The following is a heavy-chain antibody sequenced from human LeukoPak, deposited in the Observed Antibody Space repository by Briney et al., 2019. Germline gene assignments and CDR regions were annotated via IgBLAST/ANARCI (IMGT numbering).Heavy chain of an antibody. V-gene: IGHV3-48*03. J-gene: IGHJ4*02. Sequence: GGSLRLSCAASGFTFSSYEMNWVRQAPGKGLEWVSYISSSGSTIYYADSVKGRFTISRDNAKNSLYLQMNSLRAEDTAVYYCARDSPPTETTSLDYWGREPWSPSPQ. CDR1: GFTFSSYE. CDR2: ISSSGSTI. D-gene: IGHD4-11*01. CDR3: ARDSPPTETTSLDY.